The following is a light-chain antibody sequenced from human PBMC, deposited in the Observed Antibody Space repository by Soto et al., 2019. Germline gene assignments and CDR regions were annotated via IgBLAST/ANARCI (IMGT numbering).Light chain of an antibody. CDR2: KAS. Sequence: DVQMTQFPSTLSGSVGYRVTITCRASQTISSWLAWYQQKPGKAPKILIYKASTLKSGVPSRFSGSGSGTEFTLTISSLQPDDFATYYCQLYNSYSEAFGQGTKVDIK. CDR3: QLYNSYSEA. J-gene: IGKJ1*01. CDR1: QTISSW. V-gene: IGKV1-5*03.